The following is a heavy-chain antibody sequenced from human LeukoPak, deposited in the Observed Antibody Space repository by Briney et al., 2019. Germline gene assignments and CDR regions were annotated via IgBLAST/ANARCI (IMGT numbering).Heavy chain of an antibody. CDR1: GGSISSYY. J-gene: IGHJ4*02. CDR3: ARAAAVAGRGGVFDY. D-gene: IGHD6-19*01. Sequence: SETLSLTCTVSGGSISSYYWSWIRQPAGKGLEWIGRIYTSGSTNDNPSLKSRVTMSVDTSKNQFSLKLSSVTAADTAVYYRARAAAVAGRGGVFDYWGQGTLVTVSS. CDR2: IYTSGST. V-gene: IGHV4-4*07.